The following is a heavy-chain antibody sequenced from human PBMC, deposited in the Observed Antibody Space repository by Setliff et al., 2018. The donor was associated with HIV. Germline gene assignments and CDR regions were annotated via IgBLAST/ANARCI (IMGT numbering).Heavy chain of an antibody. D-gene: IGHD6-19*01. CDR2: VDTNNDKT. CDR1: GYTFTNFG. J-gene: IGHJ5*02. V-gene: IGHV1-18*01. Sequence: ASVKVSCKASGYTFTNFGITWVRQVPGQGLEWMGWVDTNNDKTNYAQKFQGRVTMTTDRSTKTAYLDLGSLRPDDTAVYYCARDLYTSGWPNWFDPWGPGTLVTVSS. CDR3: ARDLYTSGWPNWFDP.